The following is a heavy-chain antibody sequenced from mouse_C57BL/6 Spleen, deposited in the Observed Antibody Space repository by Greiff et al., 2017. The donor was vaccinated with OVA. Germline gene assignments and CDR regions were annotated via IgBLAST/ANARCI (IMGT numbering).Heavy chain of an antibody. Sequence: VHVKQSGPELVKPGASVKMSCKASGYTFTDYNMHWVKQSHGKSLEWIGYINPNNGGTSYNQKFKGKATLTVNKSSSTAYMELRSLTSEDSAVYYCARDYSNYVGGFAYWGQGTLVTVSA. D-gene: IGHD2-5*01. CDR1: GYTFTDYN. CDR2: INPNNGGT. CDR3: ARDYSNYVGGFAY. V-gene: IGHV1-22*01. J-gene: IGHJ3*01.